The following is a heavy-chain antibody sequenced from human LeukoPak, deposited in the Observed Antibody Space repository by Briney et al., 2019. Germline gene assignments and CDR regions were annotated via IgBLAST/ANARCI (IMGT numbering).Heavy chain of an antibody. D-gene: IGHD3-22*01. J-gene: IGHJ4*02. CDR1: GGSISSYY. CDR2: IYYSGST. CDR3: ARLVGPNYYDSSGYLPYYFDY. V-gene: IGHV4-59*08. Sequence: SETLSLTCTVSGGSISSYYWSWIRQPPGKGLEWVGYIYYSGSTNYNPSLKSRVTISVDTSKNQFSLKLSSVTAADTAVYYCARLVGPNYYDSSGYLPYYFDYWGQGTLVTVSS.